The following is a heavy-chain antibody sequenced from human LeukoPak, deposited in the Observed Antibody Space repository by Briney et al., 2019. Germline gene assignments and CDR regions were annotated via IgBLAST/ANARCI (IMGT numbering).Heavy chain of an antibody. D-gene: IGHD2-2*01. Sequence: SETLSLTCAVYGGSFSGYYWSWIRQPPGKGLEWIGEINHSGSTNYNPSLKSRVTISVDTSKNQFSLKLSSVTAADTAVYYCARGRLYCSSTSCYASIRYFDWLFHVYFDCWGQGTLVTVSS. CDR1: GGSFSGYY. CDR3: ARGRLYCSSTSCYASIRYFDWLFHVYFDC. V-gene: IGHV4-34*01. J-gene: IGHJ4*02. CDR2: INHSGST.